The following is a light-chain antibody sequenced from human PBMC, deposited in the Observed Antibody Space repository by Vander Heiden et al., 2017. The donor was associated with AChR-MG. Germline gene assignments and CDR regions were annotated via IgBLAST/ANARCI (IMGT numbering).Light chain of an antibody. CDR3: QQFDSTPPHT. CDR1: QSISSY. CDR2: AAS. V-gene: IGKV1-39*01. J-gene: IGKJ2*01. Sequence: DIQMTQSPSSLSASVGDRVTITCRASQSISSYLNWYQQKPGKAPKLLIYAASSLQSGVPSRFSGSGYGTDFTLTISSLQPEDFATYYCQQFDSTPPHTFGQGTKLEIK.